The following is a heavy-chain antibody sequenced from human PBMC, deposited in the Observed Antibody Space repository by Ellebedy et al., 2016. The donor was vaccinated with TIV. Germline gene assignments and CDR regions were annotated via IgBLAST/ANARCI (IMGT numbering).Heavy chain of an antibody. CDR3: IRDGGWEVA. CDR2: LNSDGSTS. D-gene: IGHD3-16*01. V-gene: IGHV3-74*01. CDR1: GFTFSSYR. J-gene: IGHJ5*02. Sequence: PGGSLRLSCAASGFTFSSYRMSWVRQGPGKGLAWVARLNSDGSTSDYAESVKGRFTISRDNARNTLYLQMKGLRVEDTAGYYCIRDGGWEVAWGQGTLVTVSS.